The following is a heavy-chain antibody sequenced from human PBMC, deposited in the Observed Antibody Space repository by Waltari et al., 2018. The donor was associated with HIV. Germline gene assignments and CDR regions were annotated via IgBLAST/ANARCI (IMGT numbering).Heavy chain of an antibody. CDR2: VDHSGSS. D-gene: IGHD6-6*01. CDR1: GGSISITSDY. V-gene: IGHV4-39*01. Sequence: QLQLQESGPGLVKPSETLSLTCTVSGGSISITSDYWGWIRQPPGTGLEWIGSVDHSGSSYYNPSLKSRVTMSVDTSKKQFSLRLSSVTAADTALYYCARHIRAARREWISCWFDPWGQGTLVTVSS. J-gene: IGHJ5*02. CDR3: ARHIRAARREWISCWFDP.